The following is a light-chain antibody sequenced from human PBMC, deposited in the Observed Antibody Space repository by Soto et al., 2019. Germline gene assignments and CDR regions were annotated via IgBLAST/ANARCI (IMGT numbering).Light chain of an antibody. Sequence: QSVLTQPPSVSGAPGQRVTISCTGGSSNIGAGYDVHWCQQLPGTAPKLLVSGNTNRPSGVPDRFSGSKSGTSASLAITGLQAEDEADYYCQSFDSSLSGWVFGGGTKLTVL. CDR1: SSNIGAGYD. CDR3: QSFDSSLSGWV. J-gene: IGLJ3*02. V-gene: IGLV1-40*01. CDR2: GNT.